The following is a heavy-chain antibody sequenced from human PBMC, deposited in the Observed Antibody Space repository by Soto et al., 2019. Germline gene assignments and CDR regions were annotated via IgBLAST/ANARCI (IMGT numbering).Heavy chain of an antibody. CDR2: IRSKAYGGTT. D-gene: IGHD3-22*01. V-gene: IGHV3-49*04. CDR1: GFAFGDYA. J-gene: IGHJ4*02. CDR3: TGAPYYYDSSGSSFDY. Sequence: GGSLRLSCTASGFAFGDYAMSWVRQAPGKGLEWVGFIRSKAYGGTTEYAASVKGRFIMSRDDSKSIAYLQMNSLKTEDTAVYYCTGAPYYYDSSGSSFDYWGQGTLVTVSS.